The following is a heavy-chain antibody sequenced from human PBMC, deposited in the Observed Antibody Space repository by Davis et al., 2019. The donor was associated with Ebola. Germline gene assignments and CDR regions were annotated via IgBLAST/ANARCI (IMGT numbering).Heavy chain of an antibody. V-gene: IGHV4-34*01. D-gene: IGHD3-10*01. CDR2: INHSGST. CDR3: ARGRITMVREDCFDY. J-gene: IGHJ4*02. Sequence: MPSETLSLTCAVYGGSFSGYYWSWIRQPPGKGLEWIGEINHSGSTNYNPSLKSRVTISVDTSKNQFSLKLSSVTAADTAVYYCARGRITMVREDCFDYWGQGTLVTVSS. CDR1: GGSFSGYY.